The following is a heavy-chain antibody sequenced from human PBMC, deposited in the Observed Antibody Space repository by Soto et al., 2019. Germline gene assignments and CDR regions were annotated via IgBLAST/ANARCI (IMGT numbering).Heavy chain of an antibody. V-gene: IGHV3-11*01. D-gene: IGHD2-2*01. CDR3: ARTLGYCSSTSCLYYYYYYYMDV. CDR2: ISSSGSTI. Sequence: GGSLRLSCAASGFTFSDYYMSWIRQAPGKGLEWVSYISSSGSTIYYADSVKGRFTISRDNAKNSLYLQMNSLRAEDTAVYYCARTLGYCSSTSCLYYYYYYYMDVWGKGTTVTVSS. J-gene: IGHJ6*03. CDR1: GFTFSDYY.